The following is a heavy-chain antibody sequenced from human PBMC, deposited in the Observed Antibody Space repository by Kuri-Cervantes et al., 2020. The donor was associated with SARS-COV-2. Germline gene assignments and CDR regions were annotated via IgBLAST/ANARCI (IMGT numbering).Heavy chain of an antibody. CDR1: GASISSSTYY. J-gene: IGHJ4*02. V-gene: IGHV4-39*01. CDR2: SYESGDT. D-gene: IGHD3-3*02. CDR3: ARHYAFDKFHK. Sequence: SETLSLTCTVSGASISSSTYYWGWLRQSPGKGLEWIGSSYESGDTYDYSSLKSRLSLSVDTSKNQFSLRLRSVTAADTAIYYCARHYAFDKFHKWGQGTLVTVSS.